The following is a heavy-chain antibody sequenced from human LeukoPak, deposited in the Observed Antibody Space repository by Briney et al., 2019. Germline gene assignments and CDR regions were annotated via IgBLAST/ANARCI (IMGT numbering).Heavy chain of an antibody. CDR2: ISSISSTI. CDR1: GFTPSSYS. V-gene: IGHV3-48*01. J-gene: IGHJ3*02. CDR3: ARDSCSSWYGDAFDI. D-gene: IGHD6-13*01. Sequence: GRSLRLSSAASGFTPSSYSMNSVRHAPGKGLEWVSYISSISSTIYYADSVKGRFTMSRDNAKNSLYLQMNSLRAEDTAVYYCARDSCSSWYGDAFDIWGQGTMVTVSS.